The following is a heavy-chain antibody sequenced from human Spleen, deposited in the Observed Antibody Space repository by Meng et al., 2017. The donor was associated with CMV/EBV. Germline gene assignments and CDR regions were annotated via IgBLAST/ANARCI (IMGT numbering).Heavy chain of an antibody. D-gene: IGHD1-1*01. V-gene: IGHV4-61*01. J-gene: IGHJ6*02. Sequence: SETLSLTCTVSGGSVSSDTYYWSWIRQPPGKGLEWIGYIYYSGGTNCNPSLKSRVTMSVDTSRNQFSLKLSSVTAADTAMYYCARATSRPLMDVWGQGTTVTVSS. CDR3: ARATSRPLMDV. CDR1: GGSVSSDTYY. CDR2: IYYSGGT.